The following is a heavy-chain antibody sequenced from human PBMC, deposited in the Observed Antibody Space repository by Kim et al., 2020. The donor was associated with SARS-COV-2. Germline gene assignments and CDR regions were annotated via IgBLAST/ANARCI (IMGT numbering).Heavy chain of an antibody. CDR2: IYHSGST. CDR3: ARDLGEDYYGRGFDP. D-gene: IGHD3-10*01. V-gene: IGHV4-4*02. J-gene: IGHJ5*02. CDR1: GGSISSSNW. Sequence: SETLSLTCAVSGGSISSSNWWSWVRQPPGKGLEWIGEIYHSGSTNYNPSLKSRVTISVDKSKNQFSLKLSSVTAADTAVYYCARDLGEDYYGRGFDPWGQGTLVTVSS.